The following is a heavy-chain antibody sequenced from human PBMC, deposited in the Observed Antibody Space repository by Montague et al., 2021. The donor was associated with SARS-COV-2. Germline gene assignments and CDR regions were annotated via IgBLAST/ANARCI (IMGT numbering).Heavy chain of an antibody. CDR2: IYYSGST. V-gene: IGHV4-59*01. CDR1: GGSISSYY. CDR3: ARAPVAHITIFGVVTSFDY. Sequence: SETLSLTCTVSGGSISSYYWSWIRQPPGKELEWIGYIYYSGSTNXNPSLKSRVTISVDTSKNQFSLKLSSVTAADTAVYYCARAPVAHITIFGVVTSFDYWGQGTLVTVSS. D-gene: IGHD3-3*01. J-gene: IGHJ4*02.